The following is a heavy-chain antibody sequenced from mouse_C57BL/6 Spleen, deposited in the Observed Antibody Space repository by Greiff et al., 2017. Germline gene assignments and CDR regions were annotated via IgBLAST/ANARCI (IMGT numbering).Heavy chain of an antibody. V-gene: IGHV3-6*01. CDR1: GYSITSGYY. J-gene: IGHJ1*03. CDR2: ISYDGSN. Sequence: EVQLQESGPGLVKPSQSLSLTCSVTGYSITSGYYWNWIRQFPGNKLEWMGYISYDGSNNYNPSLKNRISITRDTSKNQFFLKLNSVTTEDTATXYCAREGVYYGSSYDWYVDVWGTGTTVTVSS. D-gene: IGHD1-1*01. CDR3: AREGVYYGSSYDWYVDV.